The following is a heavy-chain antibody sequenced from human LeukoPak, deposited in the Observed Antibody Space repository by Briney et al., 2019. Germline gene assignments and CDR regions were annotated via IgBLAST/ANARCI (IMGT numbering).Heavy chain of an antibody. V-gene: IGHV3-30-3*01. CDR2: ISYDGSNK. J-gene: IGHJ4*02. CDR3: ARDLGYSSGWAD. D-gene: IGHD6-19*01. CDR1: GFTFSSYA. Sequence: GGSLRLSCAASGFTFSSYAMSWVRQAPGKGLEWVAVISYDGSNKYYADSVKGRFTISRDNSKNTLYLQMNSLRAEDTAVYYCARDLGYSSGWADWGQGTLVTVSS.